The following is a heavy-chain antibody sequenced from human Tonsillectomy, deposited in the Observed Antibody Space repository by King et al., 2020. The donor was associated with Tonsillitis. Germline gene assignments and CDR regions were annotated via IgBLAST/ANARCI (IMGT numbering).Heavy chain of an antibody. CDR2: ISGSGGYT. J-gene: IGHJ4*02. V-gene: IGHV3-23*04. CDR1: GFTFDSYA. D-gene: IGHD1-26*01. CDR3: AKFRGGSYVNYYFDY. Sequence: VQLVESGGGLVQPGGSLRLSCAASGFTFDSYAMSWVRQAPGKGLEWVSGISGSGGYTYYADSVKGRFTFSRDNSKNTLYLQMNSLRDEDTAVYYCAKFRGGSYVNYYFDYWGQGTLVTVSS.